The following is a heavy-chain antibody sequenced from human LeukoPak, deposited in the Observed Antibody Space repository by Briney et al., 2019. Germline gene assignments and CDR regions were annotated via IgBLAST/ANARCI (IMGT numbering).Heavy chain of an antibody. D-gene: IGHD3-10*01. V-gene: IGHV1-18*01. J-gene: IGHJ4*02. CDR2: ISAYNGNT. CDR1: GGTFSSYA. Sequence: ASVKVSCKASGGTFSSYAISWVRQAPGQGLEWMAWISAYNGNTDYAQNLRGRVTMTTDTSTSTAYMELRSLRSDDTAVYYCARDSVDGSGTYYNDSPDYWGQGTLVTVSS. CDR3: ARDSVDGSGTYYNDSPDY.